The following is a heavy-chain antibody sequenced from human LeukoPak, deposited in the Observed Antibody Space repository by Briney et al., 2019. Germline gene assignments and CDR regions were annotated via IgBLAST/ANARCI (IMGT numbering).Heavy chain of an antibody. V-gene: IGHV3-53*01. J-gene: IGHJ4*02. D-gene: IGHD5-12*01. Sequence: PGGSLRLSCAASGFIVSSNYMSWVRQAPGKGLEWVSVIFIDGSTYYADSVKGRFTISRDNPKNTVYLQMNSLRVEDTAVYYCARDGYNGYLAGFDYWGRGTLVTVSS. CDR3: ARDGYNGYLAGFDY. CDR2: IFIDGST. CDR1: GFIVSSNY.